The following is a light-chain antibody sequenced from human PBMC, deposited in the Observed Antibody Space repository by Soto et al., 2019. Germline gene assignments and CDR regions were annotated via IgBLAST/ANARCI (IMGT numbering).Light chain of an antibody. CDR2: GAS. Sequence: DFPLTQSSSFLSASVGDRVTITCRASQGIGSYLGWYQQAPGKAPKLLIYGASTLQSGVPSRFSGSGSGTEFTLTISSLQPEDFATYYCQQLNTYPAFGGGTKVDIK. V-gene: IGKV1-9*01. CDR3: QQLNTYPA. CDR1: QGIGSY. J-gene: IGKJ4*01.